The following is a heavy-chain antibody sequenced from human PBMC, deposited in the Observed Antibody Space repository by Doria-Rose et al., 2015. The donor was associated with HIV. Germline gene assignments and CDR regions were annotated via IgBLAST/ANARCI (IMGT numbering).Heavy chain of an antibody. J-gene: IGHJ4*02. CDR1: GVSLSSPGMG. CDR2: IFSDDER. D-gene: IGHD6-13*01. CDR3: ARIKSSRWYHKYYFDY. Sequence: QVQLVQSGPVLVKPTETLTLTCTVSGVSLSSPGMGVSWIRQPPGKALEWPANIFSDDERSYKTSLKSRLTISRGTSKSQVVLTMTDMDPVHTATYYCARIKSSRWYHKYYFDYWGQGTLVIVSA. V-gene: IGHV2-26*01.